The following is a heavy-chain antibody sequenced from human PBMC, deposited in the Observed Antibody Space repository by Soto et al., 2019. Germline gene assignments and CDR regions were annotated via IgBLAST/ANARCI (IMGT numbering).Heavy chain of an antibody. D-gene: IGHD6-6*01. CDR1: GYTFTSYG. CDR2: ISAYNGNT. CDR3: ASGGYSSSSEDYYYYGMDV. Sequence: ASVKVSCKASGYTFTSYGISWVRQAPGQGLEWMGWISAYNGNTNYAQKLQGRVTMTTDTSTSTAYMELRSLRSDDTAVYYCASGGYSSSSEDYYYYGMDVWGQGTTVTVSS. V-gene: IGHV1-18*01. J-gene: IGHJ6*02.